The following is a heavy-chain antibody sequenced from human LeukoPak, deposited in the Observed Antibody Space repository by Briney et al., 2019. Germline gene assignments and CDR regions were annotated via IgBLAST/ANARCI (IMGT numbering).Heavy chain of an antibody. CDR3: ARAEVKAFDI. CDR2: ISYDGSNK. D-gene: IGHD2-21*01. J-gene: IGHJ3*02. CDR1: GFTFSSYA. Sequence: GGSLRLSCAASGFTFSSYAMHWVRQAPGKGLEWVAVISYDGSNKYYADSVKGRFTISRDNSKNTLYLQMNSLRAEDTAVYYCARAEVKAFDIWGQGTMVTVSS. V-gene: IGHV3-30-3*01.